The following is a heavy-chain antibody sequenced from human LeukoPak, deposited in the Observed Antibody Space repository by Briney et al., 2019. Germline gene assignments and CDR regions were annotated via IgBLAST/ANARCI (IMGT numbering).Heavy chain of an antibody. Sequence: SETLSLTCTVSGGSISSGDYYWSWIRQPPGKGLEWIGYIYYSGSTYYNPSLKSRVTISVDTSKNQFSLKLSSVTAADTAVYYCARAAWSVGYVWGGYRYTGHFDYWGQGTLVTVSS. J-gene: IGHJ4*02. D-gene: IGHD3-16*02. CDR2: IYYSGST. CDR1: GGSISSGDYY. CDR3: ARAAWSVGYVWGGYRYTGHFDY. V-gene: IGHV4-30-4*01.